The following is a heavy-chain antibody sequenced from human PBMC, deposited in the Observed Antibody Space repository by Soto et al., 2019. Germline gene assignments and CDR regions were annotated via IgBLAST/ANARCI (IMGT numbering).Heavy chain of an antibody. CDR3: ARDQAADSIAVAGQFDY. D-gene: IGHD6-19*01. V-gene: IGHV1-18*01. CDR2: ISAYNGNT. Sequence: ASVKVSCKASGYTFTSYGISRVRQAPGQGLEWMGWISAYNGNTNYAQKLQGRVTMTTDTSTSTAYMELRSLRSDDTAVYYCARDQAADSIAVAGQFDYWGQGTLVTVSS. J-gene: IGHJ4*02. CDR1: GYTFTSYG.